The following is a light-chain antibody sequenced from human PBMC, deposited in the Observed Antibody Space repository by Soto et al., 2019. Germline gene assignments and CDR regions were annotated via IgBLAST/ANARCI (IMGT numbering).Light chain of an antibody. CDR3: SSYSSNNILSYV. Sequence: QSALTQPASVSGAPGQSITISCTGTSNDVGGYKYVSWYQQRPGTAPKLIMFEVNIRPSGVSDRFSGSRSANTASLTISGLQAQDEADYYCSSYSSNNILSYVFGTGTKLTVL. J-gene: IGLJ1*01. V-gene: IGLV2-14*01. CDR1: SNDVGGYKY. CDR2: EVN.